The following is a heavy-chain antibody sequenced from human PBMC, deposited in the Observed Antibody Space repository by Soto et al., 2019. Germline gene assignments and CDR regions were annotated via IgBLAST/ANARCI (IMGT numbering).Heavy chain of an antibody. CDR2: IYWDDDK. D-gene: IGHD6-13*01. Sequence: SGPTLVNPTQTLTLTCTFSGFSLSTSGVGVGWIRQPPGKALEWLALIYWDDDKRYSPSLKSRLTITKDTSKNQVVLTMTNMDPVDTATYYCAHSRASSSSWYYYYYMDVWGKGTTVTVSS. V-gene: IGHV2-5*02. CDR1: GFSLSTSGVG. J-gene: IGHJ6*03. CDR3: AHSRASSSSWYYYYYMDV.